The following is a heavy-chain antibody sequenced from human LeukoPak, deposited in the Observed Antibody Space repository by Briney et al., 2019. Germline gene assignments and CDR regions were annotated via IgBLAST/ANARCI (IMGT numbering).Heavy chain of an antibody. CDR1: GGTFSSYA. CDR3: ARGGYSYGSFLDY. Sequence: KVSCKASGGTFSSYAISWVRQAPGQGLEWMGGIIPIFGTANYAQKFQGRVTITTDESTSTAYMELSSLRSEDTAVYYCARGGYSYGSFLDYWGQGTLVTVSS. V-gene: IGHV1-69*05. J-gene: IGHJ4*02. CDR2: IIPIFGTA. D-gene: IGHD5-18*01.